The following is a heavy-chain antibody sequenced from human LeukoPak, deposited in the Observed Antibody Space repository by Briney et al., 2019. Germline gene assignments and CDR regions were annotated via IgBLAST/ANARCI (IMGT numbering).Heavy chain of an antibody. J-gene: IGHJ6*02. CDR2: IYYSGST. CDR1: GGSISSYY. CDR3: ARQSIAVAGTSYYYGMDV. D-gene: IGHD6-19*01. Sequence: PSETLSLTCTVSGGSISSYYWSWIRQPPGKGLEWIGYIYYSGSTNYNPSPKSRVTISVDTSKNQFSLKLSSVTAADTAVYYCARQSIAVAGTSYYYGMDVWGQGTTVTVSS. V-gene: IGHV4-59*08.